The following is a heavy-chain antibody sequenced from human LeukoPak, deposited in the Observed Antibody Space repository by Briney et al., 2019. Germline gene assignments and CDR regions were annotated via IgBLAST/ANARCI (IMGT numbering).Heavy chain of an antibody. J-gene: IGHJ4*02. D-gene: IGHD3-9*01. CDR3: AKWGPYDILTGRIN. V-gene: IGHV3-7*03. CDR1: GFTFSNYW. CDR2: IKPDESER. Sequence: GGSLRLSCAASGFTFSNYWMTWVRQAPGKGLEWVANIKPDESERYYVGSVKGRFTISRDNAKNSLYLQMNSLRAEDTAVYYCAKWGPYDILTGRINWGQGTLVTVSS.